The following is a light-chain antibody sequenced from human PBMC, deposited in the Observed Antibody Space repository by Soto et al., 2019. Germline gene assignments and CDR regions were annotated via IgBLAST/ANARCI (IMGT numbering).Light chain of an antibody. J-gene: IGLJ3*02. V-gene: IGLV3-21*02. CDR1: SIGSKN. Sequence: SYELTQPPSVSVTPGQTATITCGGDSIGSKNEHWYQQKPGQAPVLVVYDDSDRPSGIPERFSGFNSGNTATLAISRVEAGDEADYYCQVWDFGGDLGVFGGGTKLTVL. CDR3: QVWDFGGDLGV. CDR2: DDS.